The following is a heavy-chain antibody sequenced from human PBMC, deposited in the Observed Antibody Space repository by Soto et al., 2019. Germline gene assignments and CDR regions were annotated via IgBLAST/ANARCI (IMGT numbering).Heavy chain of an antibody. V-gene: IGHV1-8*01. CDR2: MNPNSGNT. CDR1: GYTFTSYD. J-gene: IGHJ5*02. Sequence: GASVKVSCKASGYTFTSYDINWVRQATGQGLEWMGWMNPNSGNTGYAQKFQGRVTMTRNTSISTAYMELSRLRSDDTAVYYCARGSYCGGDCQIHRDRLAPPAQGTPVPVSS. CDR3: ARGSYCGGDCQIHRDRLAP. D-gene: IGHD2-21*01.